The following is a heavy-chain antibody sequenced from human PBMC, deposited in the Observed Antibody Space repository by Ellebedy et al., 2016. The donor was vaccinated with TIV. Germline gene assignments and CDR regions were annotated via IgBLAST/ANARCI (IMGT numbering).Heavy chain of an antibody. J-gene: IGHJ4*02. CDR3: ARGGFWSGYPLFY. D-gene: IGHD3-3*01. V-gene: IGHV3-23*01. CDR1: GFTFSSYA. Sequence: GGSLRLXXAASGFTFSSYAMSWVRQAPGKGLEWVSAISGSGGSTYYADSVKGRFTISRDNAKNSLYLQMNSLRAEDTAVYYCARGGFWSGYPLFYWGQGTLVTVSS. CDR2: ISGSGGST.